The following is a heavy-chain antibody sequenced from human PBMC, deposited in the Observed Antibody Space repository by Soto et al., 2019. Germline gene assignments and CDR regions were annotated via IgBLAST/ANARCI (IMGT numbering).Heavy chain of an antibody. V-gene: IGHV3-33*01. CDR2: IWYDGNNK. CDR3: ARAHCDFWSGCNNWFDP. D-gene: IGHD3-3*01. J-gene: IGHJ5*02. Sequence: GGSLRLSCAASGFTFSTYGMHWVRQAPGEGLEWVAVIWYDGNNKHYGDSVKGRFTISRDNSKNTLFLQMNSLRAEDTAVYYCARAHCDFWSGCNNWFDPWGQGTLVTVSS. CDR1: GFTFSTYG.